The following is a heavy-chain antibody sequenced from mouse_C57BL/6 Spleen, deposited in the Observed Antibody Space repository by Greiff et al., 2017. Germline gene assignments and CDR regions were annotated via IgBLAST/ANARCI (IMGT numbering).Heavy chain of an antibody. D-gene: IGHD2-2*01. J-gene: IGHJ3*01. V-gene: IGHV5-17*01. Sequence: EVQRVESGGGLVKPGGSLKLSCAASGFTFSDYGMHWVRQAPEKGLEWVAYISSGSSTIFYADTVKGRFTISRDNAKNTLFLQMTSLRSEDTAMYYCARGNYYGYDGFAYWGQGTLVTVSA. CDR3: ARGNYYGYDGFAY. CDR1: GFTFSDYG. CDR2: ISSGSSTI.